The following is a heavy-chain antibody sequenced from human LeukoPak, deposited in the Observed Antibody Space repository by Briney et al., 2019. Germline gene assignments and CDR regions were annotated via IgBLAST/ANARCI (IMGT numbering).Heavy chain of an antibody. CDR1: GYSFTNYG. CDR3: ARNCSGGSCYWWYFDY. Sequence: GASVKVCCKASGYSFTNYGISWVRQAPGQGLEWMGWISAYNGNTNYAQKLQGRVTMTTDTSTSTAYMELRSLRSDDTAVYYCARNCSGGSCYWWYFDYWGQGTLVTFSS. V-gene: IGHV1-18*01. CDR2: ISAYNGNT. D-gene: IGHD2-15*01. J-gene: IGHJ4*02.